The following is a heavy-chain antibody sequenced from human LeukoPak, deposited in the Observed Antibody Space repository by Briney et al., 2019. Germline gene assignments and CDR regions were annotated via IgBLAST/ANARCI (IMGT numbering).Heavy chain of an antibody. D-gene: IGHD3-3*01. V-gene: IGHV4-59*01. CDR1: GGSISSYY. Sequence: SETLSLTCTVSGGSISSYYWSWIRQPPGKGLEWFGYIYYSGSTNYNPSLKSRVTISVDTSKNQFSLKLSSVTAADTAVYYCASMNYDFWSGYYEGQIDYWGQGTLVTVSS. CDR2: IYYSGST. CDR3: ASMNYDFWSGYYEGQIDY. J-gene: IGHJ4*02.